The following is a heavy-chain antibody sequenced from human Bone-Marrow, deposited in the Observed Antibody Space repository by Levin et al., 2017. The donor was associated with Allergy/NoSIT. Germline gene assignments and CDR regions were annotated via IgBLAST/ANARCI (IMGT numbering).Heavy chain of an antibody. CDR2: INPNSGGT. J-gene: IGHJ6*02. D-gene: IGHD3-22*01. CDR1: GYTFSDYY. V-gene: IGHV1-2*02. Sequence: WASVKVSCKASGYTFSDYYMNWLRQAPGQGLEWMGWINPNSGGTTFAQKFQGRVSMTRDTSITTANMELSRLTSDDTAVYYCARSYYYDTNYYSYGMDVWGQGTTVTVSS. CDR3: ARSYYYDTNYYSYGMDV.